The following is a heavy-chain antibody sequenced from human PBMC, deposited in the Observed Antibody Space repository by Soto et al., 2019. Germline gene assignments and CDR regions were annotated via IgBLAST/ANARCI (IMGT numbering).Heavy chain of an antibody. V-gene: IGHV1-69*01. D-gene: IGHD4-17*01. CDR2: IIPIFGSV. Sequence: QVQLVQSGAEVKKSGSSVKVSCKASGGTFSSYAISWVRQAPGQGLEWMGGIIPIFGSVKYAQKCQGRVTITADESTSTAYMELSSLRSDDTAVYFCARAATVVIFNQGHDYGMDVWGQGTKVTVSS. CDR3: ARAATVVIFNQGHDYGMDV. CDR1: GGTFSSYA. J-gene: IGHJ6*02.